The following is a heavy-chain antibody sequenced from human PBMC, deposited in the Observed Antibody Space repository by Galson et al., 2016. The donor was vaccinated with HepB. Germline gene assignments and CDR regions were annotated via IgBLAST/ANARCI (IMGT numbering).Heavy chain of an antibody. Sequence: SLRLSCAASGFTFSTCALHWVRQAPGKGLEWVAVISFDGYNKFYADSVKGRFTISRDNSKSTLSLQMNSLTTDDTAIYYCATHPGIAVAGLGEYYYFAMDVWGQGTTVTVSS. CDR2: ISFDGYNK. J-gene: IGHJ6*02. CDR1: GFTFSTCA. D-gene: IGHD6-19*01. V-gene: IGHV3-30-3*01. CDR3: ATHPGIAVAGLGEYYYFAMDV.